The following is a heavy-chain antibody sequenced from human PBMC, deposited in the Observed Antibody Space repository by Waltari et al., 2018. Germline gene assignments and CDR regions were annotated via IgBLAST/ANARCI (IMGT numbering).Heavy chain of an antibody. J-gene: IGHJ4*02. CDR1: GGSFSGYY. CDR2: INHSGST. D-gene: IGHD6-19*01. V-gene: IGHV4-34*01. CDR3: ARAGDSSGWYNYFDY. Sequence: QVQLQQWGAGLLKPSETLSLTCAVHGGSFSGYYLSWIRQPPGKGLEWIGEINHSGSTNYNPSLKSRVTISVDTSKNQFSLKLSSVTAADTAVYYCARAGDSSGWYNYFDYWGQGTLVTVSS.